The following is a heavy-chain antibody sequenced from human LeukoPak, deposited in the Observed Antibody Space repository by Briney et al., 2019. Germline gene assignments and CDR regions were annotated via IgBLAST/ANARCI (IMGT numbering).Heavy chain of an antibody. V-gene: IGHV3-7*05. CDR1: GFPFSTYW. CDR3: ARDRATMVRGVSYYFDY. D-gene: IGHD3-10*01. J-gene: IGHJ4*02. Sequence: GGSLRLSCAASGFPFSTYWMSWARQAPGKGLEWVANIKQDGSEKYYVDSVKGRFTISRDNAKNSLYLQMNSLRAEDTAVYYCARDRATMVRGVSYYFDYWGQGTPVTVSS. CDR2: IKQDGSEK.